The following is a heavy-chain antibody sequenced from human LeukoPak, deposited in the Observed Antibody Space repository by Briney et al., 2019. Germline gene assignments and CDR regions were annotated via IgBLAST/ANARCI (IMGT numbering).Heavy chain of an antibody. V-gene: IGHV3-48*03. D-gene: IGHD2-2*01. CDR1: GFTFSSYE. Sequence: GGSLRLSCAASGFTFSSYEMNWVRQAPGKGLEWVSYISSSGSTIYYADSVKGRFPISRDNAKNSLYLQMNSLRAEDTAVYYCARECSSTSCQDAFDIWGQGTMVTVSS. CDR3: ARECSSTSCQDAFDI. CDR2: ISSSGSTI. J-gene: IGHJ3*02.